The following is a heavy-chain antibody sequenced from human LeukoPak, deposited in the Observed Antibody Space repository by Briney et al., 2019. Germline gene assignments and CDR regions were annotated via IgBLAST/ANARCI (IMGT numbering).Heavy chain of an antibody. V-gene: IGHV4-61*02. J-gene: IGHJ5*02. CDR1: GGSISSCSYY. CDR2: SYTSGST. D-gene: IGHD2-2*01. Sequence: TLSLTCTVSGGSISSCSYYWSWSRQPAGTGLEWIGRSYTSGSTNYNPAVKSRATISVDTSKKQFELKLSSVTAADTAVYYCARGYCSSTSWYAYNWFAPWGQGTLVTVSS. CDR3: ARGYCSSTSWYAYNWFAP.